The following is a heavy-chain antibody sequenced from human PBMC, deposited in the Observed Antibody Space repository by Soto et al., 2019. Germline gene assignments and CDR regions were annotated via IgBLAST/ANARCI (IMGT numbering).Heavy chain of an antibody. J-gene: IGHJ4*02. CDR3: AKGAQAAAVLDH. V-gene: IGHV3-30*18. D-gene: IGHD6-25*01. CDR1: GFTFSLYG. Sequence: QVQLLESGGGVVQPGRSLKLSCRTSGFTFSLYGMHWVRQAPGKGLEWLAVISFDGQNRYYADSVKGRFTISRDNSKTTLSLQMSSLRPDDTAVYFCAKGAQAAAVLDHWGQGALVTV. CDR2: ISFDGQNR.